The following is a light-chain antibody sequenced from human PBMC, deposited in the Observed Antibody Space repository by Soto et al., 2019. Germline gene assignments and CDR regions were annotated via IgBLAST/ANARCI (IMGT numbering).Light chain of an antibody. CDR2: GAS. Sequence: EIVMTQSPATLSVSPGERATLSCRASQSVRSNLAWYQQKPGQAPRLLIYGASTRATGIPARFSGSGSGTEFTLTISSLQSEDFAVYYCQQYNNWPPWPFGQGTKVEI. CDR3: QQYNNWPPWP. J-gene: IGKJ1*01. CDR1: QSVRSN. V-gene: IGKV3-15*01.